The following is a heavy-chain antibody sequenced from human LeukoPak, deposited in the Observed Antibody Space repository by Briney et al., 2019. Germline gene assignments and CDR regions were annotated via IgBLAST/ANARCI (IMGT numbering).Heavy chain of an antibody. D-gene: IGHD4-23*01. CDR1: GGSISSSSYS. CDR3: ARTVVTLDWYFDL. V-gene: IGHV4-61*02. Sequence: PSETLSLTCTVSGGSISSSSYSWNWIRQPAGKGLEWIGRFYTSGTTNYNPSLKSRVTMSIDTSKNQVSLKMRSVTAADTAVYYCARTVVTLDWYFDLWGRGTLVSVSS. J-gene: IGHJ2*01. CDR2: FYTSGTT.